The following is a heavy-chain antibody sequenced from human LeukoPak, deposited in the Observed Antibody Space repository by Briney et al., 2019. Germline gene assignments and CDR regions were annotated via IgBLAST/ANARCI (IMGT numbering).Heavy chain of an antibody. CDR1: GFTFSSYA. D-gene: IGHD3-10*01. J-gene: IGHJ3*02. Sequence: TGGSLGLSCAASGFTFSSYAMSWVRQAPGKGLEWVSAISGSGGSTYYADSVKGRFTISRDNSKNTLYLQMNSLRAEDTAVYYCAKGPGEYGAFDIWGQGTMVTVSS. V-gene: IGHV3-23*01. CDR2: ISGSGGST. CDR3: AKGPGEYGAFDI.